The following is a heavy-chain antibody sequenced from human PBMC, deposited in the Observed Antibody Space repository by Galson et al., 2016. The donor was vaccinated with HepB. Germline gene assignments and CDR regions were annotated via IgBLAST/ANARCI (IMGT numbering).Heavy chain of an antibody. CDR3: ARDERHRNEFYVAFDI. CDR2: ISAYSGYT. Sequence: SVKVSCKASGFPFTTYYFNWVRQAPGQGLEWIGRISAYSGYTRYAQNFQDRVSMTTDTSTSTAYMELRSLRSDDTAVYYCARDERHRNEFYVAFDIWGQGTMVTVSS. J-gene: IGHJ3*02. V-gene: IGHV1-18*04. CDR1: GFPFTTYY. D-gene: IGHD5/OR15-5a*01.